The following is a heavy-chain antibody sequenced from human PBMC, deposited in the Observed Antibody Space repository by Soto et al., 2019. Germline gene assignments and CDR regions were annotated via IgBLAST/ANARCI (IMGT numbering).Heavy chain of an antibody. D-gene: IGHD6-13*01. V-gene: IGHV3-23*01. J-gene: IGHJ4*02. CDR2: ISGSGGST. CDR3: AKDSSSSWYGASDY. Sequence: GGSLRLSCAASGFTFSSYAMSWVRQAPGKGLEWVSAISGSGGSTYYADSVKGRFTISRDNSKNTLCLQMNSLRAEDTAVYYCAKDSSSSWYGASDYWGQGTLVTVSS. CDR1: GFTFSSYA.